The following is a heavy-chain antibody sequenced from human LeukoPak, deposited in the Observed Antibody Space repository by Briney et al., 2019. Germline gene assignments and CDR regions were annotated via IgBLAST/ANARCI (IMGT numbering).Heavy chain of an antibody. J-gene: IGHJ6*03. D-gene: IGHD3-10*01. Sequence: PGGSLRLSCAASGFTFSSYGMHWVRQAPGKGLEWVAFIRYDGSNKYYADSVKGRFTISRDNSKNTLYLQMNSLRAEDTAVYYCAKEALLWFGELSKSPRVYYYYYMDVWGKGTTVTISS. CDR3: AKEALLWFGELSKSPRVYYYYYMDV. CDR1: GFTFSSYG. CDR2: IRYDGSNK. V-gene: IGHV3-30*02.